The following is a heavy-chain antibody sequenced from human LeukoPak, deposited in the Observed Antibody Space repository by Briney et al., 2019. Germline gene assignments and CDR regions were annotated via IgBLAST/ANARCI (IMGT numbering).Heavy chain of an antibody. CDR3: TRPTLDLGDPIDY. CDR1: GYRFTSYW. CDR2: IFPGDSDI. V-gene: IGHV5-51*01. Sequence: GESLKISCKGSGYRFTSYWIGWVRQMPGKGLEWMGIIFPGDSDIRYSPSFQGQVTISADKSMSTAYLQWSSLKPSDTAIYYCTRPTLDLGDPIDYWGQGTLVTVSS. D-gene: IGHD4-17*01. J-gene: IGHJ4*02.